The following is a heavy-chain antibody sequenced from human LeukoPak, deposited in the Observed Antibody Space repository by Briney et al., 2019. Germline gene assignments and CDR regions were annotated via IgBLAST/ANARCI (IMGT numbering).Heavy chain of an antibody. D-gene: IGHD3-22*01. CDR3: ARARYYDNSGYPSFDY. CDR2: MSPNNDGT. CDR1: GYTFTGYY. J-gene: IGHJ4*02. V-gene: IGHV1-2*02. Sequence: ASVKVSCQAFGYTFTGYYIHWVRQAPGQGLEWMGWMSPNNDGTHFAQKFQGRVTLTRDTSINIAYMELRGLRSDDSAVFYCARARYYDNSGYPSFDYWGQGTLVTVSS.